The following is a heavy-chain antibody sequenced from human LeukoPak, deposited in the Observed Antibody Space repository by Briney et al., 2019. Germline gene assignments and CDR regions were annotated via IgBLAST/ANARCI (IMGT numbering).Heavy chain of an antibody. V-gene: IGHV3-21*01. CDR1: GFTFSSYS. Sequence: GGSLRLSCAASGFTFSSYSMNWVRQAPGKGLEWVSSISSSSYIYYADSVKGRFTISRDNAKNSLYLQMNSLRAEDTAVYYCARDPHSTPSHSDYWGQGTLVTVSS. CDR3: ARDPHSTPSHSDY. CDR2: ISSSSYI. D-gene: IGHD2-2*01. J-gene: IGHJ4*02.